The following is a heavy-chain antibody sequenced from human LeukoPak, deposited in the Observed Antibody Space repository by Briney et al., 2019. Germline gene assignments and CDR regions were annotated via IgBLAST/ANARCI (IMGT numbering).Heavy chain of an antibody. J-gene: IGHJ3*02. CDR1: GFTVSSNY. V-gene: IGHV3-21*01. CDR2: ISSSSSYI. D-gene: IGHD6-13*01. Sequence: PGGPLRLSCAASGFTVSSNYMSWVRQAPGKGLEWVSSISSSSSYIYYADSVKGRFTISRDNAKNSLYLQMNSLRAEDTAVYYCARDPRGIAAPGAFDIWGQGTMVTSLQ. CDR3: ARDPRGIAAPGAFDI.